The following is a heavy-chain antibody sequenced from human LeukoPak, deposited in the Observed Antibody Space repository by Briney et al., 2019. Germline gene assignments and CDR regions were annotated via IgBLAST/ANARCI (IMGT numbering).Heavy chain of an antibody. CDR2: ISSSSSYI. CDR3: ARELWSYYFDY. CDR1: GFTFSSYS. Sequence: GGSLRLSCAASGFTFSSYSMNWVRQAPGKGLEWVSYISSSSSYIYYADSVKGRFTISRDNAKNSLYLQMNSLRAEDTAVYYCARELWSYYFDYWGQGTLVTVSS. V-gene: IGHV3-21*05. D-gene: IGHD5-18*01. J-gene: IGHJ4*02.